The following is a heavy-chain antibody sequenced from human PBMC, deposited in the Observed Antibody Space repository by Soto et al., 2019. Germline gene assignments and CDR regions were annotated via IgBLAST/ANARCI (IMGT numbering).Heavy chain of an antibody. V-gene: IGHV4-30-2*01. D-gene: IGHD3-22*01. J-gene: IGHJ3*02. CDR3: ETSYPRPPYYYDSSGFHDAFDI. CDR2: IYHSGST. Sequence: QLQLQESGSGLVKPSQTLSLTCAVSGGSISSGGYSWSWIRQPPGKGLEWIGYIYHSGSTYYNPSLKIRVTISVDRSKNQFSLKLSSVTAADTAVYYSETSYPRPPYYYDSSGFHDAFDIWGQGTMVTVSS. CDR1: GGSISSGGYS.